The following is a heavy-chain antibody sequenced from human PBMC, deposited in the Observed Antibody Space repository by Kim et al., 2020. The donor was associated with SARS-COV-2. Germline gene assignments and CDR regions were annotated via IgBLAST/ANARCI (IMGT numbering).Heavy chain of an antibody. Sequence: SETLSLTCAVYGGSFSGYYWSWIRQPPGKGLEWIGEINHSGSTNYNPSLKSRVTISVDTSKNQFSLKLSSVTAADTAVYYCARGRKGFYCSSTSRCWFDPWGQGTLVTVSS. D-gene: IGHD2-2*01. CDR1: GGSFSGYY. V-gene: IGHV4-34*01. CDR2: INHSGST. CDR3: ARGRKGFYCSSTSRCWFDP. J-gene: IGHJ5*02.